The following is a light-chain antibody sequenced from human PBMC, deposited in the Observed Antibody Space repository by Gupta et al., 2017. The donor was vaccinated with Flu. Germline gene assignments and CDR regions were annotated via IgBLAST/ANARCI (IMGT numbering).Light chain of an antibody. V-gene: IGLV8-61*01. CDR2: SAN. J-gene: IGLJ3*02. CDR3: ALYMGSGVSL. CDR1: SGSVSTSYS. Sequence: QTVVTQEPSFSVSPGGTVTLTCGLSSGSVSTSYSPTWYQQTPGQAPRTLIYSANTRCSGVPDRFSGSILGNKAALTITGAQADDESEYYCALYMGSGVSLFGGGTKLTVL.